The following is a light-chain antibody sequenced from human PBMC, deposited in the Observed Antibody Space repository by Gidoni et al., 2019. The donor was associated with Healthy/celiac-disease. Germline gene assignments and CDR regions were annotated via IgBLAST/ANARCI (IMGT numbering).Light chain of an antibody. V-gene: IGLV1-47*01. CDR2: RNN. CDR1: SSNIGTNY. CDR3: ATWDDSLSGVV. J-gene: IGLJ2*01. Sequence: RLTISCSGSSSNIGTNYVYWYQQLPGTPPKLLIYRNNQRPSGVPDRFSGSKSGTSASLAISGLRSEDEAEYYCATWDDSLSGVVFGGGTKLTVL.